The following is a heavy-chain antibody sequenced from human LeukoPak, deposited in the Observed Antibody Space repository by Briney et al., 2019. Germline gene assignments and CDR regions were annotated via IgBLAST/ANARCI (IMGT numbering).Heavy chain of an antibody. V-gene: IGHV4-39*07. CDR2: IYYSGST. Sequence: PSETLSLTCTVSGGSISSSSYYWGWLRQPPGKGLEWIGSIYYSGSTYYNPSLKSRVTISVDTSKNQFSPKLSSVTAADTAVYYCTASSYYYYYMDVWGKGTTVTVSS. CDR3: TASSYYYYYMDV. J-gene: IGHJ6*03. CDR1: GGSISSSSYY. D-gene: IGHD2-2*01.